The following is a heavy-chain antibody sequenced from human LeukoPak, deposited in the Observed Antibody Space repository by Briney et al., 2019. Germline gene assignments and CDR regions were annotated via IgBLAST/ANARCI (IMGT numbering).Heavy chain of an antibody. CDR3: ARAKGGWFPPDY. Sequence: PGGSLRLSCAASGFTFSIFWMHWVRQAPGKGLVWVSRISSDGSNTIYADSVKGRFTISRDNAKNTLYLQMNSLRAEDTGVYYCARAKGGWFPPDYWGQGTLVTFSS. CDR2: ISSDGSNT. CDR1: GFTFSIFW. V-gene: IGHV3-74*01. D-gene: IGHD6-19*01. J-gene: IGHJ4*02.